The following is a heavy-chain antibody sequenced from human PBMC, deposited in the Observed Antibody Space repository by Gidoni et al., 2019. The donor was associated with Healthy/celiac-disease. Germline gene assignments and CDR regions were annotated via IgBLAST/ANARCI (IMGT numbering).Heavy chain of an antibody. Sequence: EVQLVESGGGLVQPGGSLRLSCAASGFTFSCYGMSWVRQAPGKGTEWVANIKQDGSEKYYVDSVKGRFTISRDNAKNSLYLQMNSLRAEDTAVYYCARVADTALDYWGQGTLVTVSS. V-gene: IGHV3-7*03. D-gene: IGHD5-18*01. CDR3: ARVADTALDY. J-gene: IGHJ4*02. CDR1: GFTFSCYG. CDR2: IKQDGSEK.